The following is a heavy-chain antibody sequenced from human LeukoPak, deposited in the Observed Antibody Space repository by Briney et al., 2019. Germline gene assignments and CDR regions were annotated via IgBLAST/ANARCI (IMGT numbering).Heavy chain of an antibody. J-gene: IGHJ4*01. CDR3: AKGGFSFLGLSYFDY. D-gene: IGHD2/OR15-2a*01. V-gene: IGHV3-23*01. Sequence: GGSLRLSCAASGFTFSSYAMSWVRQAPGKGLEWASAISGSGGSTYHADSVKGRFTISRDNSKNTLYLQMNSLRAEDTAVYYCAKGGFSFLGLSYFDYWGQGTLVTVSS. CDR1: GFTFSSYA. CDR2: ISGSGGST.